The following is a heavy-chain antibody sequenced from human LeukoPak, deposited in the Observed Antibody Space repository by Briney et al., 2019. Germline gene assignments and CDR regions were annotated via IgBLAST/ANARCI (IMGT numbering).Heavy chain of an antibody. J-gene: IGHJ2*01. CDR1: GGSISSSNW. D-gene: IGHD2-2*01. CDR2: IYHSGST. V-gene: IGHV4-4*02. Sequence: SETLSLTCAVSGGSISSSNWWSWVRQPPGKGLEWIGEIYHSGSTNYNPSLKSRVTISVDKSKNQFSLKLSSVTAADTAVYYCARGPPLYCSSTSCYYWYFDLWGRGTLVTVSS. CDR3: ARGPPLYCSSTSCYYWYFDL.